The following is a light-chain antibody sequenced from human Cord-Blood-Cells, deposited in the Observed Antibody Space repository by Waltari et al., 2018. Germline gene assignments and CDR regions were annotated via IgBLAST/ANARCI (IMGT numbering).Light chain of an antibody. J-gene: IGKJ5*01. CDR2: WAS. V-gene: IGKV4-1*01. CDR3: QQYYSTPRT. CDR1: QSVLYSSNNQNY. Sequence: DIVMTQSPDSLAVSLGERATINCKSSQSVLYSSNNQNYLAWYQQKPGQPPKLLIYWASTRESGVPDRFSGSGSGTDFTLPISSLQAEDVAVYYCQQYYSTPRTFGQGTRLEIK.